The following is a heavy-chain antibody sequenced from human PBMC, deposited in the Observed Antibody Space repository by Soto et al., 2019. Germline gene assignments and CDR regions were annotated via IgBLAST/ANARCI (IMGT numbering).Heavy chain of an antibody. CDR3: ARGSGWYNY. Sequence: SETLSLTCTVSGGSMSGYYWSWIRQPPGKGLEWIGYIYHSGSTNYNPSLKSRVTISVDTSKNQFSLKLNSVTAADTAVYYCARGSGWYNYWGQGILVTVSS. D-gene: IGHD6-19*01. CDR2: IYHSGST. J-gene: IGHJ4*02. V-gene: IGHV4-59*01. CDR1: GGSMSGYY.